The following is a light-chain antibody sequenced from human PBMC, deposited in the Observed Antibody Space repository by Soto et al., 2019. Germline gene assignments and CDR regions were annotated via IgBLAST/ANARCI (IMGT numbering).Light chain of an antibody. J-gene: IGKJ2*01. V-gene: IGKV3-20*01. Sequence: EIVLTQSPGTLSLSPGERATLSCGASQSGSSNYLAWYHQKPGQAPRLLIYVASSRATGIPDRFSGSGSGTDFTLTISRLEPEDFAVYYCQQYGSSPPYTFGQGTKLEIK. CDR3: QQYGSSPPYT. CDR1: QSGSSNY. CDR2: VAS.